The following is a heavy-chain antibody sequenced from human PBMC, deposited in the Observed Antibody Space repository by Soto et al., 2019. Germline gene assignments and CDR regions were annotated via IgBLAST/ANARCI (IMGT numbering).Heavy chain of an antibody. D-gene: IGHD6-19*01. CDR3: ARRASSGWWVDY. V-gene: IGHV4-59*01. Sequence: QVQLRESGPGLVKPSETLSLTCIVSGGSISSYYWYWIRQPPGKGLEWIGYIHYSGITSYSPSLKSRVTISVDTSKNQFSLKLNSVTAADTAVYFCARRASSGWWVDYWGQGTLVTVSS. J-gene: IGHJ4*02. CDR1: GGSISSYY. CDR2: IHYSGIT.